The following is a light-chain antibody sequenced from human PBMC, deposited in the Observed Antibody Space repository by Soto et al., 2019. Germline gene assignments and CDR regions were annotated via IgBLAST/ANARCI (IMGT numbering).Light chain of an antibody. Sequence: EIVMTQSPATLSVSPGERATLSCRASQSVTNTLAWYHQKPGHPPRLLIFATSTRATGIPARLSGSGYGTEFTLTISSLQSEDSGVYYCQQYYDWPPLTFGGGTKVEIK. J-gene: IGKJ4*01. CDR1: QSVTNT. V-gene: IGKV3-15*01. CDR2: ATS. CDR3: QQYYDWPPLT.